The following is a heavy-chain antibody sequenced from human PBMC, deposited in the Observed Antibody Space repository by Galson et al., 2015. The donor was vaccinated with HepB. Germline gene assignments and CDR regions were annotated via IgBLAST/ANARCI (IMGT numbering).Heavy chain of an antibody. CDR3: AKRSASGAYYDS. CDR2: IYSGGST. D-gene: IGHD3-10*01. Sequence: SLRLSCAASGFTVSYNYMSWIRQAPGKGLDWVSLIYSGGSTNYADSVKGRFTISRDNSKNTLYLQMNSLRVEDTAVYYCAKRSASGAYYDSWGQGTLVTVSS. CDR1: GFTVSYNY. J-gene: IGHJ4*02. V-gene: IGHV3-66*01.